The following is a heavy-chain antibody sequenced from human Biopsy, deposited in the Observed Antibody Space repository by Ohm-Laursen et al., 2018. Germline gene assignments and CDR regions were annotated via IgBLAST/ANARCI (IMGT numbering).Heavy chain of an antibody. D-gene: IGHD2-15*01. CDR2: IVPLFETT. CDR3: AKAGQASGEYVVPRHFDS. V-gene: IGHV1-69*06. J-gene: IGHJ4*02. CDR1: GYNFAIYP. Sequence: SVKVSCKASGYNFAIYPLFWVRQAPGQGFEWMGWIVPLFETTDSAQKFQGRVTITAVRSTTTAYIELSGLTSEDTAIYYCAKAGQASGEYVVPRHFDSWGQGTRVTVSS.